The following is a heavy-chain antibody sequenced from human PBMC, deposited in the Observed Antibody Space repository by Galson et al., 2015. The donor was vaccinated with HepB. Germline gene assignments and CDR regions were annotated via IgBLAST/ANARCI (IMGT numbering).Heavy chain of an antibody. D-gene: IGHD3-16*02. V-gene: IGHV2-5*02. Sequence: PAQVTPPQTLTLTCTFSGFSLSTSGVGVGWIRQPPGKALEWLALIYWDDDKRSSPSLKSRLTITKDTSKNQLVLTMTNMDHVDTATYYCARPYYDYVWGSYRQLVFDYWGQGTLVTVSS. J-gene: IGHJ4*02. CDR2: IYWDDDK. CDR3: ARPYYDYVWGSYRQLVFDY. CDR1: GFSLSTSGVG.